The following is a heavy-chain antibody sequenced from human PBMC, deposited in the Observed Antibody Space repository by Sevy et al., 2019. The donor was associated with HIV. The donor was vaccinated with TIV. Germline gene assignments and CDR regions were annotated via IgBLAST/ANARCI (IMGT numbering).Heavy chain of an antibody. J-gene: IGHJ4*02. CDR3: ASDRGVLGLCFDY. Sequence: ASVKVSCKASGYTFTGYYMHWVRQAPGQGLEWMGWINPNSGGTNYAQKFQGRVTMTRDTSISTAYMELSRLRSDDTAVYYCASDRGVLGLCFDYWGQGTLVTVSS. CDR1: GYTFTGYY. V-gene: IGHV1-2*02. CDR2: INPNSGGT. D-gene: IGHD3-10*01.